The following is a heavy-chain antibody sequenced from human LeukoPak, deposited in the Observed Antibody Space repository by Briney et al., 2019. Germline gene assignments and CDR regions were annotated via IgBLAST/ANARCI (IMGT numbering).Heavy chain of an antibody. Sequence: SETLSLTCTVSGGSISSSSYYWGWIRQPPGKGLEWIGSIYYSGSTYYNPSLRSRVTISVDTSKNQFSLKLSSVTAADTAVYYCARSNYDYVWGSYRTDAFDIWGQGTMVTVSS. CDR3: ARSNYDYVWGSYRTDAFDI. V-gene: IGHV4-39*07. D-gene: IGHD3-16*02. J-gene: IGHJ3*02. CDR2: IYYSGST. CDR1: GGSISSSSYY.